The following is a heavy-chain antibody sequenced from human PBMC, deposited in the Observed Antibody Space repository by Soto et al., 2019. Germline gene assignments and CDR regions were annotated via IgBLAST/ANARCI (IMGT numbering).Heavy chain of an antibody. D-gene: IGHD3-16*02. CDR2: TYYRSTWYN. V-gene: IGHV6-1*01. J-gene: IGHJ4*02. CDR1: GESVSSNSAA. CDR3: ARWIYRTPLRSFYS. Sequence: LSLSCAISGESVSSNSAAWNWIRQSPSRVLEWLGRTYYRSTWYNDYAVSVKSRITINPDTSKNQFSLQLNSVTPEDTAVSYCARWIYRTPLRSFYSWGQTTLVTVSS.